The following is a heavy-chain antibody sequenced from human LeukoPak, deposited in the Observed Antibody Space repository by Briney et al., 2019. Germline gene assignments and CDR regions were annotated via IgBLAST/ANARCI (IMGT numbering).Heavy chain of an antibody. Sequence: GVSLRLSCAASGFTFSSYAMSRVRQAPGQGLEWVSAISGSGGSTYYADSVKGRFTISRDNSKNILYLQMNSLRAEDTAVYYCAKDVLNYYDSSGYGYFQHWGQGTLVTVSS. V-gene: IGHV3-23*01. D-gene: IGHD3-22*01. CDR2: ISGSGGST. CDR3: AKDVLNYYDSSGYGYFQH. J-gene: IGHJ1*01. CDR1: GFTFSSYA.